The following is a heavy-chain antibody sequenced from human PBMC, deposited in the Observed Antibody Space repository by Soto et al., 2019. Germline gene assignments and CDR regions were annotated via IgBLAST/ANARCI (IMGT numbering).Heavy chain of an antibody. CDR3: ARGGYSYGSYNWFDP. CDR2: MNPNSGNT. CDR1: GYTFTIYD. Sequence: QVQLVQSRAEVKKPGASVKVSCKASGYTFTIYDINWVRQATRQGLEWMGWMNPNSGNTGYAQKFQGRVTMTRNTSISTAYMELSSLRSEDTAVYYCARGGYSYGSYNWFDPWGQGTLVTVSS. V-gene: IGHV1-8*01. J-gene: IGHJ5*02. D-gene: IGHD5-18*01.